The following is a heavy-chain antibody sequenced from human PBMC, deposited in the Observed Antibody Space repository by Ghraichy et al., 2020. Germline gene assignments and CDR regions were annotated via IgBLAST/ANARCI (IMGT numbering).Heavy chain of an antibody. CDR3: ARVGYYGSGSYFYYYYYGMDV. V-gene: IGHV3-48*02. D-gene: IGHD3-10*01. Sequence: GESLNISCAASGFTFSSYSMNWVRQAPGKGLEWVSYISSSSSTIYYADSVKGRFTISRDNAKNSLYLQMNSLRDEDTAVYYCARVGYYGSGSYFYYYYYGMDVWGQGTTVTVSS. CDR1: GFTFSSYS. CDR2: ISSSSSTI. J-gene: IGHJ6*02.